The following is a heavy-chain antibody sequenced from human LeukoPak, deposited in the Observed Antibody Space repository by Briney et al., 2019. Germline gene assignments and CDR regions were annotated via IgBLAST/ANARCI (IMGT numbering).Heavy chain of an antibody. V-gene: IGHV4-34*01. CDR3: ARSLSLHLHDY. J-gene: IGHJ4*02. CDR2: INHSGST. CDR1: GGSFSGYY. D-gene: IGHD4-11*01. Sequence: SETLSLTCAVYGGSFSGYYWSWIRQPPGKGLEWIGEINHSGSTNYNPSLKSRVTISVDTSKNQFSLKLSSVTAADTAVYYCARSLSLHLHDYWGRGTLVTVSS.